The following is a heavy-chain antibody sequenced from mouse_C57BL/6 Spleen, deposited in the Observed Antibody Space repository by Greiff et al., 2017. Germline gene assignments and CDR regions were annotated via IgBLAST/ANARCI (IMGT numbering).Heavy chain of an antibody. J-gene: IGHJ2*01. D-gene: IGHD2-5*01. CDR2: IDPSDSYT. Sequence: QVHVKQPGAELVKPGASVKLSCKASGYTFTSYWMQWVKQRPGQGLEWIGEIDPSDSYTNYNQKFKGKATLTVDTSSSTAYMQLSSLTSEDSAVXYCARSLLYYSNLHYFDYWGQGTTLTVSS. CDR3: ARSLLYYSNLHYFDY. CDR1: GYTFTSYW. V-gene: IGHV1-50*01.